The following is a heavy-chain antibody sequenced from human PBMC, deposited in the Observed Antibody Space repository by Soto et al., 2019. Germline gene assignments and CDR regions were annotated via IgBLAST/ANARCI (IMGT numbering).Heavy chain of an antibody. CDR1: GGSISSYY. CDR3: ARARYGSGSYSYYYGMDV. D-gene: IGHD3-10*01. J-gene: IGHJ6*02. V-gene: IGHV4-59*01. Sequence: QVQLQESGPGLVKPSETLSLTCTVSGGSISSYYWSWIRQPPGKGLEWIGYIYYSGSTNYNPSLKSRVTISVDTSKNQFSLKLSSVTAADTAVYYCARARYGSGSYSYYYGMDVWGQGTTVTVSS. CDR2: IYYSGST.